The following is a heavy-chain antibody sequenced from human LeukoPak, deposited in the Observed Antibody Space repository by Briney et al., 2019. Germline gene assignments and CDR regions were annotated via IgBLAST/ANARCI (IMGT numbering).Heavy chain of an antibody. V-gene: IGHV3-30*04. CDR1: GFTFSSYA. J-gene: IGHJ4*02. D-gene: IGHD6-13*01. CDR3: ARVKRSSSWYVFDY. Sequence: TGGSLRLSCAASGFTFSSYAMHWVRQAPGKGLEWVAVISYDGSNKYYADSVKGRFTISRDNSKNTLYLQMNSLRARDTAVYYCARVKRSSSWYVFDYWGQGTLVTVSS. CDR2: ISYDGSNK.